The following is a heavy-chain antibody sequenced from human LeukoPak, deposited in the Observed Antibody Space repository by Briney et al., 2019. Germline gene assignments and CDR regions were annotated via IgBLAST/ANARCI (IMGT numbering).Heavy chain of an antibody. V-gene: IGHV3-21*01. J-gene: IGHJ4*01. CDR1: GFTLSSYS. D-gene: IGHD1-20*01. CDR3: ARDVNWNYCDY. CDR2: ISTSSSYI. Sequence: GGSLRLSCAASGFTLSSYSMNWVRQAPGKGLEWVSFISTSSSYIYYADSVKGRFTISRDNAKNSLNLQMNRLRAEDTAVYYCARDVNWNYCDYWGHGTLVTVSS.